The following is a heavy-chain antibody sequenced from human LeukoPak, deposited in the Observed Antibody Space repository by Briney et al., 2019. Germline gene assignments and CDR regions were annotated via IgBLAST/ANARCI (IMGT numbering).Heavy chain of an antibody. V-gene: IGHV4-4*02. J-gene: IGHJ5*02. Sequence: SGTLSLTCAVSGGSISSSNWWRWGRQPPGKGLEWSGYIYYSGSTNYNPSLKSRVTIAVNTSKNQFSLNLSSVTAADTAVYYCARDTSVSDYGDYGFDPWGQGTLVTVSS. CDR3: ARDTSVSDYGDYGFDP. CDR1: GGSISSSNW. D-gene: IGHD4-17*01. CDR2: IYYSGST.